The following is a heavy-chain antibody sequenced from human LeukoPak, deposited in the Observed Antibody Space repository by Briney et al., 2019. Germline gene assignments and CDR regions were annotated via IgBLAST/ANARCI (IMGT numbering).Heavy chain of an antibody. J-gene: IGHJ6*02. V-gene: IGHV4-4*07. CDR3: ARQPPQYYGMDV. CDR1: GGSFSNYY. CDR2: IYTSGST. Sequence: SETLSLTCNVSGGSFSNYYWSWIRQPAGQGLEWIGRIYTSGSTNYNPPVKSRVTMSVDTSNNQFSLKLTSVTVADTAVYYCARQPPQYYGMDVWGQGTTVTVSS. D-gene: IGHD1-14*01.